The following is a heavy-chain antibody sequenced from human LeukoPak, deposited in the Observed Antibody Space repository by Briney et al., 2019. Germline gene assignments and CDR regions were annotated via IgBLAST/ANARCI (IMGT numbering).Heavy chain of an antibody. V-gene: IGHV1-69*04. CDR3: ARYTAMVLLDA. CDR2: INPILGIA. J-gene: IGHJ5*02. CDR1: GGTFSSYA. D-gene: IGHD5-18*01. Sequence: SVKVSCQASGGTFSSYAISWVRQAPGQGLEWVGRINPILGIANYAQKLQGGDTITADKPTSTAYIELSSLRSEDTAVYYCARYTAMVLLDAWGQGTVVTVP.